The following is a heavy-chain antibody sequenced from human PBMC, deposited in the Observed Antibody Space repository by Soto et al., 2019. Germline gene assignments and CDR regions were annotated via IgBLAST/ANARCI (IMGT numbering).Heavy chain of an antibody. CDR3: ARGRYSSYAGGGMDV. D-gene: IGHD6-13*01. Sequence: EVQLVESGEGLVQPGGSLRLSCAASGFTFSEYAMHWVRQAPGKGLEYVSGISSNGGSTYYADSVKGRFTISRDNFKNTLYLQMGSLRPEDMAVYYCARGRYSSYAGGGMDVWGQGTTVTVSS. J-gene: IGHJ6*02. V-gene: IGHV3-64*02. CDR2: ISSNGGST. CDR1: GFTFSEYA.